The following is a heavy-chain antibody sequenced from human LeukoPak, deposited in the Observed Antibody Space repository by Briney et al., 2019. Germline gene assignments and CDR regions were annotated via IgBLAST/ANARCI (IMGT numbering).Heavy chain of an antibody. CDR3: ARGGGIAAALGDY. CDR2: MNPNSGNT. Sequence: ASVKVSCKASGYTFTGYHMHWVRQAPGQGLEWMGWMNPNSGNTGYAQKFQGRVTMTRNTSISTAYMELSSLRSEDTAVYYCARGGGIAAALGDYWGQGTLVTVSS. V-gene: IGHV1-8*02. D-gene: IGHD6-13*01. CDR1: GYTFTGYH. J-gene: IGHJ4*02.